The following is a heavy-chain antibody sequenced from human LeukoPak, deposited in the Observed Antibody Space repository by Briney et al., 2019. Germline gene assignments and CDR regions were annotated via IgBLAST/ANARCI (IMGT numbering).Heavy chain of an antibody. CDR1: GGSISPFY. D-gene: IGHD2/OR15-2a*01. CDR3: GRGRVIQSNQLWFDP. J-gene: IGHJ5*02. V-gene: IGHV4-59*12. Sequence: SETLSLTCTISGGSISPFYWSWMRQPPGKGLEWIGYISYSGSNNYNPSLTSRVTMSVDPSNNQFFLKVTSVTAADTAVYYCGRGRVIQSNQLWFDPWGQGTLVTLPS. CDR2: ISYSGSN.